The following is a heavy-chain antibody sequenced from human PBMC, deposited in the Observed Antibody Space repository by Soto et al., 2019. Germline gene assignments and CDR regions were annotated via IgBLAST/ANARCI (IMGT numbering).Heavy chain of an antibody. D-gene: IGHD2-15*01. CDR1: GYTLNTYY. Sequence: ASVKVSCKASGYTLNTYYMHWVRQAPGQGPEWMGIINPRGGGTTYAQNFQDRVTMTSDTSSSTVYMELSSLRSEDAAVYYCARGGGFSPYYYNLDVWGQGTTVTVSS. CDR2: INPRGGGT. V-gene: IGHV1-46*02. CDR3: ARGGGFSPYYYNLDV. J-gene: IGHJ6*02.